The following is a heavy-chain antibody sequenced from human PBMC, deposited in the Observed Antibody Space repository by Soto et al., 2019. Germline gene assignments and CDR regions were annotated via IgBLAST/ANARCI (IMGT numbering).Heavy chain of an antibody. D-gene: IGHD3-22*01. CDR1: GYTFTSYY. CDR2: INPSGGST. V-gene: IGHV1-46*01. J-gene: IGHJ6*02. CDR3: ARDWVHISTRYYYYGMDV. Sequence: ASVKVSCKASGYTFTSYYMHWVRQAPGQGLEWMGIINPSGGSTSYAQKFQGRVTMTRDTSTSTVYMELSSLRSEDTAVYYCARDWVHISTRYYYYGMDVWGQGTTVTVSS.